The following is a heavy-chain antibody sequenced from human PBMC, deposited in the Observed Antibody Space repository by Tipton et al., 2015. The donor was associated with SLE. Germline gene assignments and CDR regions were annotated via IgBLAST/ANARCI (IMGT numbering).Heavy chain of an antibody. V-gene: IGHV4-59*11. Sequence: TLSLTCTVSGGSISSHYWSWIRQPPGKGLEWIGYIYYSGSTNYKPSLKSRVTISVDTSKKQFSLKLSSVTAADTAMYYCASSSGWFKYFQHWGQGTLVTVSS. J-gene: IGHJ1*01. CDR1: GGSISSHY. D-gene: IGHD6-13*01. CDR2: IYYSGST. CDR3: ASSSGWFKYFQH.